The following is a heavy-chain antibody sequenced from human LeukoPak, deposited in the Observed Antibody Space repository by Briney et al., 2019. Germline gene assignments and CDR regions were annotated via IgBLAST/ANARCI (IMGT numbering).Heavy chain of an antibody. CDR1: GGSISSYY. D-gene: IGHD3-22*01. V-gene: IGHV4-59*01. Sequence: SETLSLTCTVSGGSISSYYWSWIRQPPGKGLEWIGYIYYSGSTNYNPSLKSRVTISVDTSKNQFSLKLSSVTAADTAVYYCASDSSGYYYEHRGQGTLVTVSS. CDR2: IYYSGST. J-gene: IGHJ1*01. CDR3: ASDSSGYYYEH.